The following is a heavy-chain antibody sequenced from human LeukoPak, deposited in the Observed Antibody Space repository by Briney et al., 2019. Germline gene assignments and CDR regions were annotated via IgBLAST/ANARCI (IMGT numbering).Heavy chain of an antibody. CDR1: GFTFSNAW. V-gene: IGHV3-15*07. CDR2: IKSKTDGGTT. J-gene: IGHJ4*02. D-gene: IGHD3-22*01. Sequence: GGSLRLSCAASGFTFSNAWMNWVRQDPGKGLEWVGRIKSKTDGGTTDYAAPVKGRFTISRDDSKNTLYLQMNSLKTEDTAVYYCTTEYYYDSSGYLDFDYWGQGTLVTVSS. CDR3: TTEYYYDSSGYLDFDY.